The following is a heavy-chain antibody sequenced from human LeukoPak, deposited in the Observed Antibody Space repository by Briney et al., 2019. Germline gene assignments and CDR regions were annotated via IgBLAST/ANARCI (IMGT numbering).Heavy chain of an antibody. V-gene: IGHV3-7*01. D-gene: IGHD3-3*01. J-gene: IGHJ4*02. Sequence: GGSLRLSCAASGFTFNNYGMHWVRQAPGKGLEWVAHIKQDGSQEYYVDSVGGRFTISRDNAKNSLNLQMNYLRSDDTAVYYCARGVPYPSWSGPHYSDDWGQGILVTVSS. CDR2: IKQDGSQE. CDR3: ARGVPYPSWSGPHYSDD. CDR1: GFTFNNYG.